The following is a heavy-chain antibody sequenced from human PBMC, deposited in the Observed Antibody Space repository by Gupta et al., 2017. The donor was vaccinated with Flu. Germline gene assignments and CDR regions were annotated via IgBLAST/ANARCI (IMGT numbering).Heavy chain of an antibody. CDR2: FSGGRGRTT. D-gene: IGHD2-21*01. Sequence: YAINWVRQAPGKGLEWVSAFSGGRGRTTYYAVSVKGRFSISRDNSKNTLYLQMNSLRVEDTAVYYCARGLPLSYCGDDDGYPNFYFDLWG. CDR1: YA. V-gene: IGHV3-23*01. J-gene: IGHJ2*01. CDR3: ARGLPLSYCGDDDGYPNFYFDL.